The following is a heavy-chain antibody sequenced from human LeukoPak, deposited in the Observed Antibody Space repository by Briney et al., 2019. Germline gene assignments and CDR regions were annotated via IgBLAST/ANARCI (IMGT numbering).Heavy chain of an antibody. Sequence: SVKVSCKASGGTFISYAISWVRQAPGQGLEWMGGIIPIFGTANYAQKFQGRVTITADESTSTAYMELSSLRSEDTAVYYCAREGAYCSGGSCFDYWGQGTLVTVSS. CDR2: IIPIFGTA. J-gene: IGHJ4*02. CDR3: AREGAYCSGGSCFDY. V-gene: IGHV1-69*13. CDR1: GGTFISYA. D-gene: IGHD2-15*01.